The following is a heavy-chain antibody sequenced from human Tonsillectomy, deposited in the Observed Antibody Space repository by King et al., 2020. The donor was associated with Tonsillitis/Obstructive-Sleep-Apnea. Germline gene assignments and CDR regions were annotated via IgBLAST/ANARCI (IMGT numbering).Heavy chain of an antibody. J-gene: IGHJ4*02. CDR1: GFIFSSYG. V-gene: IGHV3-33*01. D-gene: IGHD5-12*01. CDR2: IWYDGRNE. Sequence: VQLVESGGGVVQPGRSLRLSFAASGFIFSSYGRHWVRQAPGKGLEGVAVIWYDGRNEYYVDAVKGRFTISRDNSKKTLYLQRNSLRAEDTAVYFCARPTVDIVATIGVALAYWGQGTLVTVSS. CDR3: ARPTVDIVATIGVALAY.